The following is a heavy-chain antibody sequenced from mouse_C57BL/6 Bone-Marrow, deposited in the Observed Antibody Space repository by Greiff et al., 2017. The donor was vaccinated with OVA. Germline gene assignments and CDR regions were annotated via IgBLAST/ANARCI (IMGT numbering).Heavy chain of an antibody. Sequence: QVQLKQSGAELVRPGASVKLSCKASGYTFTDYYIHWVKQRPGQGLEWIGRIYPGSGNTYYNEKFKGKATLTAEKSSSPAYMQLSSLTSEDSAVYVCARCGCYVGAMDYWGQGTSVAVSS. CDR2: IYPGSGNT. CDR1: GYTFTDYY. CDR3: ARCGCYVGAMDY. D-gene: IGHD1-1*02. V-gene: IGHV1-76*01. J-gene: IGHJ4*01.